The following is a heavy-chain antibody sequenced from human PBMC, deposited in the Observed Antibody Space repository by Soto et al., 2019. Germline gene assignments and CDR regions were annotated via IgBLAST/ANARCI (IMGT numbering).Heavy chain of an antibody. CDR3: ARDSGSSWYKKDNWFDP. Sequence: GGSLRLSCAASGFTFSSYWMSWVRQAPGKGLEWVANIKQDGSEKYYVDSVKGRFTISRDNAKNLLYLQMNSLRADDTAVYFCARDSGSSWYKKDNWFDPWGQGTLVTVSS. J-gene: IGHJ5*02. CDR2: IKQDGSEK. D-gene: IGHD6-13*01. CDR1: GFTFSSYW. V-gene: IGHV3-7*05.